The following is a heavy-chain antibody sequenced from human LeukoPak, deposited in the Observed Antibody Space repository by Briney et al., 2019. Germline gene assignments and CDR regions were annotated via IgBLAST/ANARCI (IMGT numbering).Heavy chain of an antibody. CDR2: INHSGST. V-gene: IGHV4-34*01. D-gene: IGHD3-10*01. CDR3: ARSKAGEDFDY. J-gene: IGHJ4*02. CDR1: GGSFSGYH. Sequence: SETLSLTGAVYGGSFSGYHWSWIRQPPGKGLEWIGEINHSGSTNYNPSLKSRVTISVDTSKNQFSLKLSSVTAADTAVYYCARSKAGEDFDYWGQGTLVTVSS.